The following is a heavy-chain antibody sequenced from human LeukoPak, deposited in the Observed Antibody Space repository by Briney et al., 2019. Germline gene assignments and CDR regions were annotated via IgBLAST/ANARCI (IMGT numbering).Heavy chain of an antibody. CDR3: ARVAITYWFDP. CDR2: IYTSGST. D-gene: IGHD1-14*01. CDR1: GGSISSGSYY. V-gene: IGHV4-61*02. Sequence: TLSLTRTVSGGSISSGSYYWSWIRQPAGKELEWIGRIYTSGSTNYNPSLKSRVTISVDTSKNQSSLKLSSVTAADTAVYYCARVAITYWFDPWGQGTLVTVSS. J-gene: IGHJ5*02.